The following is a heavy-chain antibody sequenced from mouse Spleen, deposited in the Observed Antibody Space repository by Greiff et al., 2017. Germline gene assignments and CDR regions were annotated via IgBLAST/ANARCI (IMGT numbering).Heavy chain of an antibody. J-gene: IGHJ3*01. V-gene: IGHV1-63*01. Sequence: VQLQESGAELVRPGTSVKMSCKASGYTFPNYWIGWAKQRPGHGLEWIGDIYPGGGYTNYNEKFKGKATLTADKSSSTAYMQFSSLTSEDSAIYYCARWDYSNSFAYWGQGTLVTVSA. D-gene: IGHD2-5*01. CDR3: ARWDYSNSFAY. CDR1: GYTFPNYW. CDR2: IYPGGGYT.